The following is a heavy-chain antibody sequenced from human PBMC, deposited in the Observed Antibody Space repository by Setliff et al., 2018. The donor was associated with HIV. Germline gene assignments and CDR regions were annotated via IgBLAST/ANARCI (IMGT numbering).Heavy chain of an antibody. CDR2: IYPGDSDT. CDR3: ARLGGICSGGSCTALAYTMDV. D-gene: IGHD2-15*01. V-gene: IGHV5-51*01. CDR1: GYSFSSYW. J-gene: IGHJ6*02. Sequence: PGESPKISCKGSGYSFSSYWIGWVRQMPGKGLEWMGIIYPGDSDTRYSPSFQGQVTISADKSISTAYLQCSSLKASDTAMYYCARLGGICSGGSCTALAYTMDVWGQGTTVTVSS.